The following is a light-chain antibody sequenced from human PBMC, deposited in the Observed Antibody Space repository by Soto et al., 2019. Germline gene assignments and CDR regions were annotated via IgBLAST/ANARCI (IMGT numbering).Light chain of an antibody. Sequence: QSALTQPRSVSGSPGQSVTISCTGTSSDIDTNNFVSWYQQHPGKAPKLMIYAVAKRPSGVPGRFSGSKSGNTASLTISGLQAEDEAEYYCCSYAGRYSLLFGGGTKLTVL. CDR3: CSYAGRYSLL. J-gene: IGLJ2*01. CDR2: AVA. V-gene: IGLV2-11*01. CDR1: SSDIDTNNF.